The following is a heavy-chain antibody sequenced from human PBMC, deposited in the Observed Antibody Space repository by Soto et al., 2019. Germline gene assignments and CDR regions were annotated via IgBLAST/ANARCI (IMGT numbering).Heavy chain of an antibody. J-gene: IGHJ6*02. Sequence: QVQLQESGPGLVKPSQTLSLTCTVSGGSISSGGYYWSWIRQHPGKGLEWIGYIYYSGSTYYNPSLKSRVTXTVDTSKNQFSLKLSSVTAADTAVYYCARVCAGDCHDGRDVWGQGTTVTVSS. V-gene: IGHV4-31*03. CDR2: IYYSGST. CDR3: ARVCAGDCHDGRDV. D-gene: IGHD2-21*02. CDR1: GGSISSGGYY.